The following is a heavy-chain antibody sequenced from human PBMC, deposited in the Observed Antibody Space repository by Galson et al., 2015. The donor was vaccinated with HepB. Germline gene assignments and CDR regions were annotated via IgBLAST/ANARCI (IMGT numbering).Heavy chain of an antibody. D-gene: IGHD3-16*01. CDR1: GFIFSSYG. CDR2: IWYDGSNK. Sequence: SLRLSCAASGFIFSSYGMHWVRQAPGKGLKWVAVIWYDGSNKYYADSVKGRFTISRDNSKNTLYLEMNSLRVEDTAMYHCARDPSYLGAPVYWFDPWGQGTLVTVSS. CDR3: ARDPSYLGAPVYWFDP. J-gene: IGHJ5*02. V-gene: IGHV3-33*01.